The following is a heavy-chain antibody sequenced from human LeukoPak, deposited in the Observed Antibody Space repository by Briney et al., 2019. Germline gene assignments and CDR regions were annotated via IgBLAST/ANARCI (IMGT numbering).Heavy chain of an antibody. V-gene: IGHV3-21*01. CDR3: ARDDDEDY. CDR2: ISTSSSHI. CDR1: GFTFSTYS. Sequence: GSLRLSCAASGFTFSTYSMNWVRQAPGKGLEWVSSISTSSSHIYYADSVKGRFTISRDNAKNSLYLQMHSLRAEDTAVYYCARDDDEDYWGEGTLVTVSS. D-gene: IGHD1-1*01. J-gene: IGHJ4*02.